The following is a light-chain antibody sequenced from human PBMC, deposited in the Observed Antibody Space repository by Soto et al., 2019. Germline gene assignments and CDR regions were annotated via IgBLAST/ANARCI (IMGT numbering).Light chain of an antibody. Sequence: DIKMTQSPSSLSASVGDRVTITCQASQDVNKYLNWYQQKPGKAPKLLIYDISHLETGVPSRSSGSGSGTDFTLTISSLQPEDVATYYCQHYVNLLITFGQGTRLEIK. CDR3: QHYVNLLIT. CDR2: DIS. CDR1: QDVNKY. V-gene: IGKV1-33*01. J-gene: IGKJ5*01.